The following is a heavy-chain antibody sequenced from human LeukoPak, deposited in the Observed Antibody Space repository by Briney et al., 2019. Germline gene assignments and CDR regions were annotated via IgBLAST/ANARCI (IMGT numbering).Heavy chain of an antibody. CDR1: GFTFRNYA. J-gene: IGHJ4*02. CDR2: ISDDGSSK. CDR3: ARDQLWFGELPNDY. Sequence: GGSLRLSCAASGFTFRNYAMHWVRQAPGKGLAWVAAISDDGSSKFYSDSVKGRFAISRDNPKNTLYLQMNSLRAEDTAVYYCARDQLWFGELPNDYWGQGTLVTVSS. V-gene: IGHV3-30*09. D-gene: IGHD3-10*01.